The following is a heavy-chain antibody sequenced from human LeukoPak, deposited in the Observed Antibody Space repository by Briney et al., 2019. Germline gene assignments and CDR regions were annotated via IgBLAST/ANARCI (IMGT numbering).Heavy chain of an antibody. CDR3: ARFPLREYGMDV. CDR2: IGTAGDT. D-gene: IGHD1-26*01. Sequence: PGGSLRLSCAASGFTFSSYDMHCVRQATGKGLEWVSAIGTAGDTYYPGSVKGRFTISRKNAKNSLYIQMNSLRAGDTAVYYCARFPLREYGMDVWGQGNTVTVSS. CDR1: GFTFSSYD. V-gene: IGHV3-13*01. J-gene: IGHJ6*02.